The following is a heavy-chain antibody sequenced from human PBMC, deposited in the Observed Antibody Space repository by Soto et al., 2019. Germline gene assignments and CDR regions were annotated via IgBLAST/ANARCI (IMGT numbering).Heavy chain of an antibody. Sequence: ASVKVSCKASGYTFTSYGISWVRQAPGQGLEWMGWISAYNGNTNYAQKLQGRVTMTTDTSTSTAYMELRSLRSDDTAVYYCARDHYVFWSGYLSLYVYYGMDVWGQGTTVTVSS. CDR2: ISAYNGNT. CDR3: ARDHYVFWSGYLSLYVYYGMDV. V-gene: IGHV1-18*04. J-gene: IGHJ6*02. CDR1: GYTFTSYG. D-gene: IGHD3-3*01.